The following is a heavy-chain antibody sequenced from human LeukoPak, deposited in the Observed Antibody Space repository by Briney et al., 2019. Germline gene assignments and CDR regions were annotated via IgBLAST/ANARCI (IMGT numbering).Heavy chain of an antibody. CDR2: ISSSSSYI. D-gene: IGHD4-17*01. V-gene: IGHV3-21*04. CDR3: ARDTGESYYYYYGMDV. CDR1: GFTFSSYS. J-gene: IGHJ6*02. Sequence: GGSLRLSCAASGFTFSSYSMNWVRQAPGKGLEWVSSISSSSSYIYYADSVKGRFTISRDNAKNSLYLQMNSLRAEDTAVYYCARDTGESYYYYYGMDVWGQGTTVTVSS.